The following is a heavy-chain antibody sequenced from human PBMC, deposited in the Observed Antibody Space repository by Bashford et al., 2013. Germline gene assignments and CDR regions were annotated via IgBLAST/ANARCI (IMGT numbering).Heavy chain of an antibody. D-gene: IGHD3-10*01. CDR1: GSIRVTT. Sequence: SETLSLTCHCLCGSIRVTTGARDPAAPREGTGVDWYIYYSGSTNYNPSLKSRITINPDTSKNQFSLQLKSVTPEDTAVYYCAREYYGSGTYYNDYWGQGTLVTVSS. CDR2: IYYSGST. CDR3: AREYYGSGTYYNDY. V-gene: IGHV4-59*12. J-gene: IGHJ4*02.